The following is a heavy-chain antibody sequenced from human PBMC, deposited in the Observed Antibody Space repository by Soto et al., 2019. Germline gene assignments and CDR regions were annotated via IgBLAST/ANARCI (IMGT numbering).Heavy chain of an antibody. V-gene: IGHV4-59*01. J-gene: IGHJ6*02. Sequence: LSLTCTVSGGSISSYYWSWIRQPPGKGLEWIGYIYYSGSTNYNPSLKSRVTISVDTSKNQFSLKLSSVTAADTAVYYCARMAAAHLYYYYGMDVWGQGTTVTVSS. CDR3: ARMAAAHLYYYYGMDV. CDR1: GGSISSYY. D-gene: IGHD6-13*01. CDR2: IYYSGST.